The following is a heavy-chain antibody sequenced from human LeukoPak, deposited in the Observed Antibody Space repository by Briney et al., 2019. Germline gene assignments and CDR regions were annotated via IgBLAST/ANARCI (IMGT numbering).Heavy chain of an antibody. D-gene: IGHD2-2*01. CDR1: GYTFTSYD. Sequence: ASVKVSCKASGYTFTSYDINWVRQATGQGLEWMGWMNPNSGNTGYAQKFQGRVTMTRNTSISTAYMELSSLRSEDTAVYCCARAQYCSSTSCHYYYYYMDVWGKGTTVTVSS. J-gene: IGHJ6*03. CDR3: ARAQYCSSTSCHYYYYYMDV. V-gene: IGHV1-8*01. CDR2: MNPNSGNT.